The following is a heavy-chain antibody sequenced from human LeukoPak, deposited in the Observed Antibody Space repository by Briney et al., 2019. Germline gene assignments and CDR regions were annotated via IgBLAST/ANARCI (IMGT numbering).Heavy chain of an antibody. V-gene: IGHV3-74*01. Sequence: PGGSLRLSCAASAFIFSSYWMYWVRQAPGKGLVWVSRINSDGTSTTYAGSVKGRFTISRDNAKNTLYLQMNSLRAEDTAVYYCAREGSSYSMDVWGQGTTVTVSS. J-gene: IGHJ6*02. CDR2: INSDGTST. CDR3: AREGSSYSMDV. CDR1: AFIFSSYW.